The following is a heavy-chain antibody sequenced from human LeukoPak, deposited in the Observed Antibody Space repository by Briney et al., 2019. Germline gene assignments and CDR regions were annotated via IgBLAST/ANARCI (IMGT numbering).Heavy chain of an antibody. CDR2: IYWNDDK. CDR3: AHRRWYYYDSNGYLDY. CDR1: GFSFSTSGVG. D-gene: IGHD3-22*01. V-gene: IGHV2-5*01. Sequence: ESGPTLVKPTQTLTLTCTFSGFSFSTSGVGVGWIRQPPGKALEWLALIYWNDDKRYSPSLKSRLTISKDTSKNQVVLTMTNVDPVDTATYYCAHRRWYYYDSNGYLDYWGQGTLVTVSS. J-gene: IGHJ4*02.